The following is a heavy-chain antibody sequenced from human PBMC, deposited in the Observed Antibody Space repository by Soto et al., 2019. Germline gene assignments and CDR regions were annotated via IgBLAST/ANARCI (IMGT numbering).Heavy chain of an antibody. CDR2: LNGGSDSP. J-gene: IGHJ4*02. Sequence: GGSLRLSCTTSGFTFSNYAMSWVRQAPGRGLEWLSSLNGGSDSPKYADSVKGRFTISRDNSKNTLHLQMSSLSADDTAVYHCVSDPGNARYFDCWGQGTLVTVSS. CDR3: VSDPGNARYFDC. CDR1: GFTFSNYA. V-gene: IGHV3-23*01.